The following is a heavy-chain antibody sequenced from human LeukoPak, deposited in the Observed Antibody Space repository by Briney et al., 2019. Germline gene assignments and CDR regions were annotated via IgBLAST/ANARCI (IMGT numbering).Heavy chain of an antibody. CDR3: ARTPGSSWYWFDP. Sequence: SETLSLTCTVSGGSISSYYWSWIRQPPGKGLEWIGNIYYSGSTNYNPSLKSRVTISVDTSNNQFSLKLSSVTAADTAVYYCARTPGSSWYWFDPWGQGTLVTVSS. CDR1: GGSISSYY. D-gene: IGHD6-13*01. V-gene: IGHV4-59*01. J-gene: IGHJ5*02. CDR2: IYYSGST.